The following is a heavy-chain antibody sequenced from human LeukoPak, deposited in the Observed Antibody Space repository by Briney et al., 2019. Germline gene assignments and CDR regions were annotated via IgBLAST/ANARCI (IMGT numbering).Heavy chain of an antibody. CDR1: GFTFSSYS. D-gene: IGHD1-14*01. V-gene: IGHV3-7*01. CDR2: IKEDGSEK. Sequence: HPGGSLRLFCAASGFTFSSYSMTWIRQAPGKGLEWVANIKEDGSEKYYVDSVKGRFTISRDNAKNSLHLQMNSLRAEDTAVYYCARDFARYWGQGTLVTVSS. CDR3: ARDFARY. J-gene: IGHJ4*02.